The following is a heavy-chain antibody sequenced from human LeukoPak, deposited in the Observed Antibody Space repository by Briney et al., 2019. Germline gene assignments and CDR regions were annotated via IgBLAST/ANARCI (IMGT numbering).Heavy chain of an antibody. Sequence: SETLSLTCTVSGGSISSYYWSWIRQPPGKGLEWIGYIYYSGSTNYNPSLKSRITISVDTSKNQFSLKLSSVTAADTAVYYCARTRPTVVTFDYWGQGTLVTVSS. CDR2: IYYSGST. V-gene: IGHV4-59*01. D-gene: IGHD4-23*01. CDR1: GGSISSYY. CDR3: ARTRPTVVTFDY. J-gene: IGHJ4*02.